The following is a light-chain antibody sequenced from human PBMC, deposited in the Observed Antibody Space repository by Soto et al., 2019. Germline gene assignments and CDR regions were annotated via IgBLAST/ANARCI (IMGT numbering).Light chain of an antibody. Sequence: QLVLTQPASVSGSPGQSITFSCTGTSSDIGGYNYVSWYQQHPGKAPKLMIYEVSNRPSGVSDRFSGSKSGNTASLTISGLQAEDDADYYCTSYTSSTTNYVFGTGTKLTVL. J-gene: IGLJ1*01. CDR2: EVS. V-gene: IGLV2-14*01. CDR3: TSYTSSTTNYV. CDR1: SSDIGGYNY.